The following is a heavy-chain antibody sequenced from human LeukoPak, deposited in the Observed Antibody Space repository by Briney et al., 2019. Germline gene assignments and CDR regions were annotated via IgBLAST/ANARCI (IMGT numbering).Heavy chain of an antibody. J-gene: IGHJ4*02. D-gene: IGHD3-3*01. CDR2: INSDGSST. CDR3: ARTAGHYDFWSGYFYYFDY. CDR1: GFTFSSYW. Sequence: GGSLRLSCAASGFTFSSYWMHWVRQAPGKGLVWVSRINSDGSSTSYADSVKGRFTISRDNAKDTLYLQMNSLRAEDTAVYYCARTAGHYDFWSGYFYYFDYSGQGTLVTVSS. V-gene: IGHV3-74*01.